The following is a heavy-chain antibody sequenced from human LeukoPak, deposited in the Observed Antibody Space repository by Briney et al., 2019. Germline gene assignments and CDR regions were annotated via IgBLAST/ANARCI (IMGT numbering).Heavy chain of an antibody. CDR2: INPNSGGT. J-gene: IGHJ4*02. Sequence: ASVKVSCKASGYTFTGYYMHWVRQAPGQGLGWMGWINPNSGGTNYAQKFQGRVTMTRDTSISTAYMELSRLRSDDTAVYYCARVGGGYCSSTSCPDVFDYWGQGTLVTVSS. CDR1: GYTFTGYY. V-gene: IGHV1-2*02. CDR3: ARVGGGYCSSTSCPDVFDY. D-gene: IGHD2-2*01.